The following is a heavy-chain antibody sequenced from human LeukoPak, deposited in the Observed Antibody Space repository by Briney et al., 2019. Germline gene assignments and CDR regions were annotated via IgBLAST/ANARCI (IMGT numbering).Heavy chain of an antibody. CDR2: INPNSGDT. CDR1: GYTFTGYY. V-gene: IGHV1-2*02. D-gene: IGHD6-6*01. CDR3: ARAYSSSSAWESWFDP. Sequence: ASVKVSCKASGYTFTGYYMHWVRQAPGQGLEWMGWINPNSGDTNYAQKFQGRVTMTRDTSISTVYMELSRLRSDDTAVYYCARAYSSSSAWESWFDPWGQGTLVTVSS. J-gene: IGHJ5*02.